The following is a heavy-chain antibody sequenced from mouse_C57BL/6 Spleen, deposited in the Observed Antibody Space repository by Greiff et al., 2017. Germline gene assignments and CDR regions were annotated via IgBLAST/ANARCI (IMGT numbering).Heavy chain of an antibody. D-gene: IGHD1-1*01. CDR1: GFTFSDYG. V-gene: IGHV5-17*01. J-gene: IGHJ1*03. Sequence: EVQLVESGGGLVKPGGSLKLSCAASGFTFSDYGMHWVRQAPEKGLEWVACISSGSSTIYYADTVKGRFTISRDNAKNTLFLQMTSLRSEDTAMYYCARDGSRSHWYFDVWGTGTTVTVSS. CDR3: ARDGSRSHWYFDV. CDR2: ISSGSSTI.